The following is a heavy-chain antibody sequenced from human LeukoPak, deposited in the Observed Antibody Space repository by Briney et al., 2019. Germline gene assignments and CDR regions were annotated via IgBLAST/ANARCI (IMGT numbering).Heavy chain of an antibody. D-gene: IGHD2-2*01. J-gene: IGHJ4*02. CDR2: INPNSGGT. Sequence: GASVKVSCKASGYTFTGYYMHWVRQAPGQGLEWMGWINPNSGGTNYAQKFQGRVTITADESTSTAYVELSSLRSEDTAVYYCARMVCSSTSCLDYWGQGTLVTVSS. CDR1: GYTFTGYY. CDR3: ARMVCSSTSCLDY. V-gene: IGHV1-2*02.